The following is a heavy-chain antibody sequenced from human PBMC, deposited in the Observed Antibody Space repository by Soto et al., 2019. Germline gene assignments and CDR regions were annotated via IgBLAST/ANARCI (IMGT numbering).Heavy chain of an antibody. CDR2: IWYDGSNK. D-gene: IGHD6-6*01. V-gene: IGHV3-33*01. CDR1: GFTFSSYG. CDR3: ARDPSKYSSSSRSVGWFDP. J-gene: IGHJ5*02. Sequence: QVQLVESGGGVVQPGRSLRLSCAASGFTFSSYGMHWVRQAPGKGLEWVAVIWYDGSNKYYADSVKGRFTISRDNSKNTLYLQMNSLRAEDTAVYYCARDPSKYSSSSRSVGWFDPWGQGTLVTVSS.